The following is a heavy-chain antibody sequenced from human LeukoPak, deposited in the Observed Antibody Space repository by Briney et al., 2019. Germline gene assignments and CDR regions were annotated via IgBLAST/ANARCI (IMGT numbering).Heavy chain of an antibody. V-gene: IGHV3-43*02. CDR1: GFXFDDYA. Sequence: PGGSLRLSCVASGFXFDDYAIHWVRQAPGKGLEWVSLISGDGDSTYYADSVKGRFTISRDNSKNSLYLQMNSLRIEDTALYYCAKDIEPYISSWPHDYWGQGTLVTVSS. CDR3: AKDIEPYISSWPHDY. D-gene: IGHD6-13*01. J-gene: IGHJ4*02. CDR2: ISGDGDST.